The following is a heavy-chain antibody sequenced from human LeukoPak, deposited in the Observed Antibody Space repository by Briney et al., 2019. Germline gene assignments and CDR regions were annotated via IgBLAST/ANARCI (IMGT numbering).Heavy chain of an antibody. CDR3: ARDALGYCSGGSCYFYYMDV. Sequence: HPGGSLRPSCAASGFTFSSYAMHWVRQAPGKGLEYVSAISSNGGSTYYANSVKGRFTISRDNSKNTLYLQMGSLRAEDMAVYYCARDALGYCSGGSCYFYYMDVWGKGTTVTISS. J-gene: IGHJ6*03. D-gene: IGHD2-15*01. CDR2: ISSNGGST. V-gene: IGHV3-64*01. CDR1: GFTFSSYA.